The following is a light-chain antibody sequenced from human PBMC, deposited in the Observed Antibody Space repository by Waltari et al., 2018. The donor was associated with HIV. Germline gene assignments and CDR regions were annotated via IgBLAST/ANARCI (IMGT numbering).Light chain of an antibody. Sequence: QSVLTQPPSVSGAPGQRVTISCTGRSSNIGAVYAVHWYQQLPGTAPKLLIYGNNNRPSGVPDRFSGSKSGTSASLAITGLQAEDEADYYCQSYDRSLSGSVFGGGTKLTVL. J-gene: IGLJ2*01. V-gene: IGLV1-40*01. CDR3: QSYDRSLSGSV. CDR2: GNN. CDR1: SSNIGAVYA.